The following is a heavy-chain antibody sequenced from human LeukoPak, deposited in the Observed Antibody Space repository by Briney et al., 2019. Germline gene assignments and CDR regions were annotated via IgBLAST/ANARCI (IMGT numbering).Heavy chain of an antibody. J-gene: IGHJ3*02. V-gene: IGHV1-2*06. CDR3: AREGSTSGYDSEGYAFDI. CDR1: GYTFTGYY. CDR2: INPNSGGT. D-gene: IGHD5-12*01. Sequence: GASVKVSCKASGYTFTGYYMHWVRQAPGQGLEWMGRINPNSGGTNYAQKLQGRVTMTTDTSTSTAYMELRSLRSDDTAVYYCAREGSTSGYDSEGYAFDIWGQGTMVTVSS.